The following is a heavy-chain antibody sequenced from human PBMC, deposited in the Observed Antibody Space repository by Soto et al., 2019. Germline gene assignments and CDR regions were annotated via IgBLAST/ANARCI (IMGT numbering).Heavy chain of an antibody. CDR2: VYHTGAT. Sequence: QVQLQESGPGLVEPSQTLSLVCSVSGDPLSYGSYYWSWVRQSPGKALEWIGFVYHTGATYYHPSLESRVTMAVDMSKNEFSLKLTSVTAADTATYYCAREGHSSWEWLDPWGQGILVTDSS. CDR3: AREGHSSWEWLDP. V-gene: IGHV4-31*03. D-gene: IGHD1-26*01. CDR1: GDPLSYGSYY. J-gene: IGHJ5*02.